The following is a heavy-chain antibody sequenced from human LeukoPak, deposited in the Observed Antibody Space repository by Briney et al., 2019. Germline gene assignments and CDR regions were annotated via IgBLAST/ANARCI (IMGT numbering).Heavy chain of an antibody. J-gene: IGHJ4*02. CDR2: IYHTGST. CDR1: GGSFSSYY. Sequence: PSVTLSLTCAVYGGSFSSYYWSWIRQPPGKGLEWIANIYHTGSTNYNPSLSSRVTISIDTAKNQFSLKLTSVTAADTAVYYCARRGRNSSGWQDYLWGQGTLVTVSS. D-gene: IGHD6-25*01. V-gene: IGHV4-59*01. CDR3: ARRGRNSSGWQDYL.